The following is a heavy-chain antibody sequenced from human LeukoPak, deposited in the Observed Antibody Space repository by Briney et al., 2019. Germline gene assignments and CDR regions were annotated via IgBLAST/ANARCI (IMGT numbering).Heavy chain of an antibody. Sequence: SGGSLRLSCAASGXTFSSYSMNWVRQAPGKGLEWVSSISSSSDYIYYADSLKGRFTISRDNAKNSLYLQMNSLRAEDTAVYYCAREEGGAGLYGFDIWGQGTMVTVSS. J-gene: IGHJ3*02. D-gene: IGHD1-26*01. V-gene: IGHV3-21*01. CDR2: ISSSSDYI. CDR3: AREEGGAGLYGFDI. CDR1: GXTFSSYS.